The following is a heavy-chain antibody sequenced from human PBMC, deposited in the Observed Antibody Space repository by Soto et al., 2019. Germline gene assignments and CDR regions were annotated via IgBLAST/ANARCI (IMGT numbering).Heavy chain of an antibody. J-gene: IGHJ2*01. Sequence: QVQLVQSGAEVKKPGSSVKVSCKASGGTFSSYAITWVRQAPGQGLEWMGGIIPIFATANYAQKFQGRVTITEDESPSTAYMELSSVSSEDTAVYYCARTIDYGGNSLYWYFDRWGRGTLVTVSS. CDR1: GGTFSSYA. V-gene: IGHV1-69*01. CDR3: ARTIDYGGNSLYWYFDR. D-gene: IGHD4-17*01. CDR2: IIPIFATA.